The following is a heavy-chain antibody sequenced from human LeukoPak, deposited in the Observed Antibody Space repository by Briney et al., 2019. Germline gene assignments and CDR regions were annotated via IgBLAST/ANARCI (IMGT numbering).Heavy chain of an antibody. V-gene: IGHV1-69*04. D-gene: IGHD6-13*01. CDR1: GGTLNFA. J-gene: IGHJ5*02. CDR2: IIPLPDIA. CDR3: GKGTSSWSPTLDP. Sequence: SVTVSCTASGGTLNFAINWVRQAPGQGLEWMGRIIPLPDIAEYAQKFQGRVTMTADKSTNTAYMELNSLTSEDTAVYYCGKGTSSWSPTLDPWGQGTLVTVSS.